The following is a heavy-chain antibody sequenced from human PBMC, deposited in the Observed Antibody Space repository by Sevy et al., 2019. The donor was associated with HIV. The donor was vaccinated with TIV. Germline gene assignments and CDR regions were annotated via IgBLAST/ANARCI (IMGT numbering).Heavy chain of an antibody. CDR2: ISSSSSYI. CDR1: GFTFSSYS. Sequence: GGSLRLSCAASGFTFSSYSMNWVRLAPGKGLEWVSSISSSSSYIYYADSVKGRFTISRDNAKNSLYLQMNSLRAEDTAVYYCARELTTVTSRRIYWFDPWGQGTLVTVSS. V-gene: IGHV3-21*01. CDR3: ARELTTVTSRRIYWFDP. J-gene: IGHJ5*02. D-gene: IGHD4-17*01.